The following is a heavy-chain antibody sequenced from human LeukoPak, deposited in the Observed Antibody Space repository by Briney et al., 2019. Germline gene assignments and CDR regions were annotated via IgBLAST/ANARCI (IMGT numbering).Heavy chain of an antibody. CDR1: GGSISSGNYY. Sequence: SETLSLTCSVSGGSISSGNYYCSWIRQHPGKGLEWIGSIYYSGTTSYTPSLKSRVSISVETSKNQFSLRLSSVTAADTAVYYCARADTGYHGFDIWGQGTMVTVSS. V-gene: IGHV4-31*03. D-gene: IGHD5-18*01. J-gene: IGHJ3*02. CDR2: IYYSGTT. CDR3: ARADTGYHGFDI.